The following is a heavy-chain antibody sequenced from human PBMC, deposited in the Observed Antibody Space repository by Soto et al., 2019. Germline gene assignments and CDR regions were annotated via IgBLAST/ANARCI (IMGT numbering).Heavy chain of an antibody. CDR2: INPNSGGT. J-gene: IGHJ6*02. V-gene: IGHV1-2*02. CDR1: GYTFTGYY. CDR3: ARHHTYYYGMDV. Sequence: ASLKVSCKASGYTFTGYYMHWVRQAPGQGLEWMGWINPNSGGTNYAQKFQGRVTMTRDTSISTAYMELSRLRSDDTAVYYCARHHTYYYGMDVWGQGTTVTSP.